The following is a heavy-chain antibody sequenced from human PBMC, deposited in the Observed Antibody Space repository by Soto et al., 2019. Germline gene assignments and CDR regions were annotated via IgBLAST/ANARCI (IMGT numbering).Heavy chain of an antibody. V-gene: IGHV3-49*03. J-gene: IGHJ4*02. CDR3: ARRKYLDY. CDR1: GFTFGVYA. CDR2: IRSKTYGGTT. Sequence: GGSLRLSCTTSGFTFGVYAMSWFRQALGKGLEWIGYIRSKTYGGTTEYAASVKGRFTISRDDSKRVAHLQMNSLESEDTAVYYCARRKYLDYWGQGT.